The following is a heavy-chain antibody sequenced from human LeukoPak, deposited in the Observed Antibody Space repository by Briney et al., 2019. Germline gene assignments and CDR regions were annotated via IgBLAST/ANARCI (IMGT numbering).Heavy chain of an antibody. CDR1: GFTFSSYS. Sequence: GGSLRLSCAASGFTFSSYSMYSVRQAPGKGLEWVSSISSSSSYIYYADSVKGRFTISRDNAKNSLYLQMNSLRAEDTAVYYCPRGDLVRTPVIPIAYWGQGTLVTVSS. D-gene: IGHD3-9*01. J-gene: IGHJ4*02. CDR3: PRGDLVRTPVIPIAY. V-gene: IGHV3-21*01. CDR2: ISSSSSYI.